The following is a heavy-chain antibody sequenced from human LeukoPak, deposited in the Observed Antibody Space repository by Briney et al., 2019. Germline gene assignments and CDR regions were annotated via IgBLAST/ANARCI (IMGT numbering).Heavy chain of an antibody. D-gene: IGHD5-12*01. V-gene: IGHV3-7*01. Sequence: GGSLRLSCAASGFTFSSYWMSWVRQAPGKGLEWVANIKQDGSEKYYVDSVKGRFTISRDNAKNSLYLQMNSLRAEDTAVYYCAREGSGYDPYFDYWGQGTLVTVSS. J-gene: IGHJ4*02. CDR1: GFTFSSYW. CDR2: IKQDGSEK. CDR3: AREGSGYDPYFDY.